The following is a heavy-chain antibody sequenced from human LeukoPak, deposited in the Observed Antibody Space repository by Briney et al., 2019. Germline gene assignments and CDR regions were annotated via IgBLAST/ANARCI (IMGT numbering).Heavy chain of an antibody. CDR2: IRSDGSST. D-gene: IGHD6-19*01. Sequence: GGSLRLSCVASGFSFSAYIMHWVRQAPGKGLEYVSAIRSDGSSTFYPNSVKGRFTISRDNSKSTLYLQMGSLRAEDTAVYYCTRRYGGHSGWAGYHDSWGQGTLATVSS. J-gene: IGHJ4*02. V-gene: IGHV3-64*01. CDR3: TRRYGGHSGWAGYHDS. CDR1: GFSFSAYI.